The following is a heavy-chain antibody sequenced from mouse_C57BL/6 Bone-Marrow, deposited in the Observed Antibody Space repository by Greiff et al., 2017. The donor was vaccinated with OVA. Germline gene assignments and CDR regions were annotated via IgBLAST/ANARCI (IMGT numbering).Heavy chain of an antibody. CDR3: ARGIYYGYDWAY. Sequence: VQLQQPGAELVRPGTSVKLSCKASGYTFTSYWMHWVKQRPGQGLEWIGVIDPSDSYTNYNQKFKGKATLTVDTSSSTAYMQLSSLTSEDSAVYYCARGIYYGYDWAYWGQGTLVTVSA. D-gene: IGHD2-2*01. V-gene: IGHV1-59*01. CDR1: GYTFTSYW. CDR2: IDPSDSYT. J-gene: IGHJ3*01.